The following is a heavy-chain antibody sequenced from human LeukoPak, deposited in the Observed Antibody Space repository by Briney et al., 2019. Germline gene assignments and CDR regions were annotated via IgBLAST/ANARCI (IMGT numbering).Heavy chain of an antibody. J-gene: IGHJ4*02. CDR1: GFTFSSYW. V-gene: IGHV3-7*01. CDR3: ARDQISSGSYSGFDY. Sequence: GGSLRLSCAASGFTFSSYWMSWVRQAPGKGLEWVSNIKQDGSERYYVDSVKGRFTISRDNAKNSLYLQMNSLRAEDTAVYYCARDQISSGSYSGFDYWGQGTLVTVSS. D-gene: IGHD1-26*01. CDR2: IKQDGSER.